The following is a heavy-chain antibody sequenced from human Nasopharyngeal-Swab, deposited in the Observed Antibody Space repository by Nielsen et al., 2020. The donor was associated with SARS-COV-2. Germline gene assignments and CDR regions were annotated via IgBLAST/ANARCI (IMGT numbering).Heavy chain of an antibody. V-gene: IGHV3-48*03. CDR1: GFTFSSYA. J-gene: IGHJ4*02. CDR2: ISSGGSTI. Sequence: LSLTCAASGFTFSSYAMSWVRQAPGKGLEWLSYISSGGSTIYYADSVKGRFTISRDNAKNSMFLQMNGLRVEDTAIYYCARGPYYWGQGALVTVSS. CDR3: ARGPYY. D-gene: IGHD3-16*01.